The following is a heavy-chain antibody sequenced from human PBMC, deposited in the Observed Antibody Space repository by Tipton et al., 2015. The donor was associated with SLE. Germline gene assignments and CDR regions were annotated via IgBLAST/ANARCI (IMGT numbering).Heavy chain of an antibody. D-gene: IGHD3-10*01. CDR3: VRQPSSPGSVDY. Sequence: TLSLTCTVSDDSIFTYYWSWIRQPPGKGLEWIGYTFYRGNTDYNPSLKSRVTISLDTSKNQFSLKLSSVTAADTAVYNCVRQPSSPGSVDYWGQGTLVTVSS. CDR1: DDSIFTYY. J-gene: IGHJ4*02. CDR2: TFYRGNT. V-gene: IGHV4-59*08.